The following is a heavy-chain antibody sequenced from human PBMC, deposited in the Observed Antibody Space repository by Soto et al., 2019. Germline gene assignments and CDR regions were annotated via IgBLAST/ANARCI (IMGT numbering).Heavy chain of an antibody. CDR2: IYHTGST. CDR3: ARRVNRGDSYGYGH. Sequence: QVQLQESGPGLVRPSETLSLTCSVSGGAITNYYWNWIRQTPGKGLEWIGYIYHTGSTSKNPSLKSRVTLSLDTAKNQLTLNLASVTAADTAIYYCARRVNRGDSYGYGHWGQGTLVTVST. J-gene: IGHJ4*02. V-gene: IGHV4-59*01. D-gene: IGHD5-18*01. CDR1: GGAITNYY.